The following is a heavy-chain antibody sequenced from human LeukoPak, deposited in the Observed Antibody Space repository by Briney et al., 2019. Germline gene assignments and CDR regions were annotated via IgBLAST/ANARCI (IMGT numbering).Heavy chain of an antibody. J-gene: IGHJ6*03. CDR1: GASISSSDW. CDR3: ARTEESGYSYRYFGYYYYYMDV. V-gene: IGHV4-4*02. CDR2: MYHSGNS. D-gene: IGHD5-18*01. Sequence: SETLSLTCAVSGASISSSDWWSWVRQPPGKGLEWIGEMYHSGNSNYNPSLKSRVTISIDTSKNQFSLKLSPVTAADTAVYYCARTEESGYSYRYFGYYYYYMDVWGKGTTVTVSS.